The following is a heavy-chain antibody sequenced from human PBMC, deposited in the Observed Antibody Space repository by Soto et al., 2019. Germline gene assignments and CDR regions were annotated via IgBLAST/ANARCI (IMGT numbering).Heavy chain of an antibody. D-gene: IGHD1-7*01. J-gene: IGHJ6*02. CDR2: ISDSGDNT. CDR3: GPGNSAVYSMDV. Sequence: GGSLRLSCAASGFTFRNYAMSWVRQAPGKGLEWVSAISDSGDNTYYADSIKGRFTISRDNSKNTLYLHMNSLRADDAAVYYCGPGNSAVYSMDVWGQGTTVTVSS. CDR1: GFTFRNYA. V-gene: IGHV3-23*01.